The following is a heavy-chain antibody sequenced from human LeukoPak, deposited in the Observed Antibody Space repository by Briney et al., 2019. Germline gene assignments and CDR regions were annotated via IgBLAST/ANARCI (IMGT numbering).Heavy chain of an antibody. CDR3: ARQGGGPYSGSPFDY. V-gene: IGHV1-3*01. CDR1: GYTFTSYA. Sequence: ASVKVSCKASGYTFTSYAMHWVRQAPGQRLEWMGWINAGNGNTKYSQKLQGRVTITRETFASTAFMELSSLRSEDTAVYYCARQGGGPYSGSPFDYWGQGTLVTVSS. D-gene: IGHD1-26*01. CDR2: INAGNGNT. J-gene: IGHJ4*02.